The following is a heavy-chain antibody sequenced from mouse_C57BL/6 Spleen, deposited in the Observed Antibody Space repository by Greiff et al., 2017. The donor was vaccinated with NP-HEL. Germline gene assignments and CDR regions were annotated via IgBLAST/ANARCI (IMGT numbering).Heavy chain of an antibody. Sequence: QVQLQQSGPELVKPGASVKISCKASGYAFSSSWMNWVKQRPGKGLEWIGRIYPGDGDTNYNGKFKGKATLTADKSSSTAYMQLSSLTSEDSAVYFCARMAAQATYFDYWGQGTTLTVSS. J-gene: IGHJ2*01. CDR1: GYAFSSSW. CDR3: ARMAAQATYFDY. CDR2: IYPGDGDT. V-gene: IGHV1-82*01. D-gene: IGHD3-2*02.